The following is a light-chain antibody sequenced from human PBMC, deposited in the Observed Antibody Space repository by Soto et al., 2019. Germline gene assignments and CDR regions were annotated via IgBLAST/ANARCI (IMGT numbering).Light chain of an antibody. J-gene: IGLJ3*02. V-gene: IGLV2-14*01. CDR3: SSYTSSSTLWV. CDR1: SSDVGGYNY. Sequence: QSALTQPASVSGSPGQSITISCTGTSSDVGGYNYVSWYQQHPGKASKPMIYDVSNRPSGVSNRFSGSKSGNTASLTISGLQAEDEADYYCSSYTSSSTLWVFGGGTKLTVL. CDR2: DVS.